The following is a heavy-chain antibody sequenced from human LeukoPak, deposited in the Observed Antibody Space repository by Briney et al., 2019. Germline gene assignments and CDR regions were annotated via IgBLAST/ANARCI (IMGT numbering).Heavy chain of an antibody. V-gene: IGHV4-61*02. CDR3: ARARIGFCSSAICYGGFYFDY. D-gene: IGHD2-2*01. CDR1: SDSISSGSYF. J-gene: IGHJ4*02. CDR2: IYHSGST. Sequence: SETLSLTCTVSSDSISSGSYFWTWIRQPAGKELEWIGRIYHSGSTNYTPSLKSRVTMSVDTSKNQFSLNLTSVTTADTAIYFCARARIGFCSSAICYGGFYFDYWGRGTLVTVSS.